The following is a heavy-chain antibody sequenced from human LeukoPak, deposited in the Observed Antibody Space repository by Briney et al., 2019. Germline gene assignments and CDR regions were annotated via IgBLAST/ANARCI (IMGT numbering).Heavy chain of an antibody. J-gene: IGHJ4*02. Sequence: LPGGSLRLSCAASGFTFSSYAMSWVRQAPGKGLEWVSAISGSGGSTYYADSVKGRFTISRDNSKNTLYLQMNSLRAEDTAVYYCAKDRSVDILTGYSSGFDYWGQGTLVTVSS. V-gene: IGHV3-23*01. CDR2: ISGSGGST. CDR1: GFTFSSYA. CDR3: AKDRSVDILTGYSSGFDY. D-gene: IGHD3-9*01.